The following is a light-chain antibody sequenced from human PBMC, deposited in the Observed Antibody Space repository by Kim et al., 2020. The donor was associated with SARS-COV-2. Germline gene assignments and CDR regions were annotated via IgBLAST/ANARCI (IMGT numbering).Light chain of an antibody. CDR1: QSFGTS. Sequence: LCPAARAALVCMANQSFGTSLAGFQHRPGQAPRLLIFETSDRATGIPARFSGSGAGTGFTLTISSLEPGDFAVYYCQQRYNWPLTFGGGTKVDIK. V-gene: IGKV3-11*01. CDR2: ETS. CDR3: QQRYNWPLT. J-gene: IGKJ4*01.